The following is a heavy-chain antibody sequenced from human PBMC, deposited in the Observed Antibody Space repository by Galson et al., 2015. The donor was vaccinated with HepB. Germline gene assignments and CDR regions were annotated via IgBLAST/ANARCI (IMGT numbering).Heavy chain of an antibody. CDR1: GFTFSKYS. CDR3: ATGGGGGVPVGTTYY. D-gene: IGHD2/OR15-2a*01. J-gene: IGHJ4*02. CDR2: ISSSSTAI. Sequence: SLRLSCAASGFTFSKYSMNWVRQAPGKGLEWVSYISSSSTAIYYADSVKGRFTISRDNAKNSLYLQMNSLRAEDSAVYYCATGGGGGVPVGTTYYWGQGTLVTVSS. V-gene: IGHV3-48*01.